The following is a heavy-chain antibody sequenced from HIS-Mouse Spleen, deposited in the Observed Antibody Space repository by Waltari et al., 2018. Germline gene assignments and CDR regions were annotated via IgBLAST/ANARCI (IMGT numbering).Heavy chain of an antibody. J-gene: IGHJ2*01. CDR3: AREIPYSSSWYDWYFDL. V-gene: IGHV4-39*07. D-gene: IGHD6-13*01. CDR2: SYYSGST. CDR1: GGSISSSRYH. Sequence: QLQLQESGPGLVKPSETLSLTCTFSGGSISSSRYHWGWIRQPPGKGLDGIGSSYYSGSTYYNPSLKSRVTISVDTSKNQFSLKLSSVTAADTAVYYCAREIPYSSSWYDWYFDLWGRGTLVTVSS.